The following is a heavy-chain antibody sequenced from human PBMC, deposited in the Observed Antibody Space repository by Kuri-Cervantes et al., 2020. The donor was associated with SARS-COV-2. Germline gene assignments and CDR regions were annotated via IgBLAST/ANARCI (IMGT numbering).Heavy chain of an antibody. CDR1: GGTFSSYA. CDR3: ARDLYSNYAPPDS. D-gene: IGHD4-11*01. Sequence: SVKVSCKASGGTFSSYAISWVRQAPGQGLEWMGRIIPILGIANYAQKFQGRVTITADKSTSTAYMELSSLRSEDTAVYYCARDLYSNYAPPDSWGQGTLVTVSS. CDR2: IIPILGIA. V-gene: IGHV1-69*04. J-gene: IGHJ4*02.